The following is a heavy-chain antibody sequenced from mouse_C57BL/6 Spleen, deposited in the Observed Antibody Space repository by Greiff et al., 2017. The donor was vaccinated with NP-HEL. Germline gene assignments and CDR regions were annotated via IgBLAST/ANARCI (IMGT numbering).Heavy chain of an antibody. CDR2: IRSKSNNYAT. CDR3: VRRGTNYAMDY. D-gene: IGHD2-14*01. CDR1: GFSFNTYA. V-gene: IGHV10-1*01. J-gene: IGHJ4*01. Sequence: EVQVVESGGGLVQPKGSLKLSCAASGFSFNTYAMNWVRQAPGKGLEWVARIRSKSNNYATYYADSVKDRFTISRDDSERMLYLQMNNLKTEDTAMDYCVRRGTNYAMDYWGQGTSVTVSS.